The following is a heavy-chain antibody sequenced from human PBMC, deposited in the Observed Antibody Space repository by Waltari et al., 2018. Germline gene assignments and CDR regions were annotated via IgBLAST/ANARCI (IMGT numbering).Heavy chain of an antibody. J-gene: IGHJ4*02. CDR3: GRCPRRDPLCD. Sequence: EVQLVESGGGLVQPGGSLRLSCAAAVFTFSSYWMSWVRQPRGKGLEWVANIAQDASENYYVGSVKGRFTISRDNAKNFLYLQMNSLRAEDTAVYYCGRCPRRDPLCDWGQGTLVSVSS. CDR1: VFTFSSYW. V-gene: IGHV3-7*04. CDR2: IAQDASEN.